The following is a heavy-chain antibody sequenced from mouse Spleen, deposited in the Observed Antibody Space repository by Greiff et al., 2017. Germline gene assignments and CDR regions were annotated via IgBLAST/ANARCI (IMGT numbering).Heavy chain of an antibody. V-gene: IGHV1-69*01. D-gene: IGHD3-1*01. CDR1: GYTFTDYW. J-gene: IGHJ2*01. Sequence: VQLQQPGAELVMPGASVKMSCKASGYTFTDYWMHWVKQRPGQGLEWIGAIDTSDSYTSYNQKFKGKATLTVDESSSTAYMQLSSLTSEDSAVYYCARGQLGLRGGDYWGQGTTLTVSS. CDR3: ARGQLGLRGGDY. CDR2: IDTSDSYT.